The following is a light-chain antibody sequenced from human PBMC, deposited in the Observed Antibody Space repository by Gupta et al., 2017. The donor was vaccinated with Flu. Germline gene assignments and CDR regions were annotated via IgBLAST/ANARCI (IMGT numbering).Light chain of an antibody. Sequence: ITISCTGASSDVGSYNLFSWYHQYPAKAPNLMIYDDSKRPSGVSNRFSASTSGNTASPPITGLQADEEADYYCCSSAGSSTYYVFGTGTKLTVL. CDR2: DDS. CDR3: CSSAGSSTYYV. CDR1: SSDVGSYNL. V-gene: IGLV2-23*01. J-gene: IGLJ1*01.